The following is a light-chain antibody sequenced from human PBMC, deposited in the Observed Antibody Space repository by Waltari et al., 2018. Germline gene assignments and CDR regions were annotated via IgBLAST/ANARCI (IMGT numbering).Light chain of an antibody. CDR1: NIEIKS. Sequence: SYVLTQPPSVSVAPGETARITCGGNNIEIKSVHWYRQRPGQAPVVVISYDNDRAAGIPERFSGSNSGNTATLTISRVEAGDEADYYCQVWDANTDPGVFGTGTEVTVL. CDR2: YDN. J-gene: IGLJ1*01. V-gene: IGLV3-21*01. CDR3: QVWDANTDPGV.